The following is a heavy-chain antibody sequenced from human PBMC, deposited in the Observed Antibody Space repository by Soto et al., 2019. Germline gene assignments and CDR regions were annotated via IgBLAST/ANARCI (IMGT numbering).Heavy chain of an antibody. CDR3: ASDYSGKDY. J-gene: IGHJ4*02. Sequence: GSIGGYYGSWIRQPPGKGLEWIGEINHSGSTNYNPSLKSRVTISVDTSKNQFSLKLSSVTAADTAVYYCASDYSGKDYWGQGTLVTVSS. D-gene: IGHD4-17*01. V-gene: IGHV4-34*01. CDR2: INHSGST. CDR1: GSIGGYY.